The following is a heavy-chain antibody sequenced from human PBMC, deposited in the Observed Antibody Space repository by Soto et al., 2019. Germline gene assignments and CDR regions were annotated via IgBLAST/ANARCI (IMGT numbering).Heavy chain of an antibody. J-gene: IGHJ6*02. Sequence: PSVKVSCKASGYTFTGYYMHWVRQAPGQGLEWMGWINPNSGGTNYAQKFQGWVTMTRDTSISTAYMELSRLRSDDTAVYYCARGRRERSSGYYTLSYYGMDVWGQGTTVTVSS. D-gene: IGHD3-22*01. CDR2: INPNSGGT. CDR1: GYTFTGYY. CDR3: ARGRRERSSGYYTLSYYGMDV. V-gene: IGHV1-2*04.